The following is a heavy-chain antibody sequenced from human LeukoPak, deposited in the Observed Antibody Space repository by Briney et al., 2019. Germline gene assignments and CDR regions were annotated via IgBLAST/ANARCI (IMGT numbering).Heavy chain of an antibody. V-gene: IGHV3-23*01. D-gene: IGHD3-10*01. CDR2: ISGTGGDT. CDR3: AKDRVFRGAFFDS. J-gene: IGHJ4*02. CDR1: GFTFRNYG. Sequence: GGSLRLSCAASGFTFRNYGMNWVRQAPGKGLEWVSGISGTGGDTHYADSVKGRFTISRDKSKSSLYLLMNSLTVEDTAVYYCAKDRVFRGAFFDSWGQGTLVTVSS.